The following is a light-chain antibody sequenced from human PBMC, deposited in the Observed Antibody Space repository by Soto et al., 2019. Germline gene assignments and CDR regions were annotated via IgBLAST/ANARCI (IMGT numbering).Light chain of an antibody. CDR3: CSYADSNTYVV. J-gene: IGLJ2*01. CDR1: SSDVGGYNL. CDR2: EGS. Sequence: QSVLTQPASVSGSPGQSITISCTGTSSDVGGYNLVSWYQQHPDKAPKLVIYEGSKRPSGVSSRFSGSKSGNTASLTISGLQAEDEAEYHCCSYADSNTYVVFGGGTKLTVL. V-gene: IGLV2-23*01.